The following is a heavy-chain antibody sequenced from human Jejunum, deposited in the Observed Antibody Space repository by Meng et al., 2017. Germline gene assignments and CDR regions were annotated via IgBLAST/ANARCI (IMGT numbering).Heavy chain of an antibody. CDR1: GFTFGDYA. CDR3: TRGVFRHFDWFY. Sequence: GGSLRLSCTTSGFTFGDYAMSWVRQAPGKGLEWVGFIRSQAYGGTAEYAASVKGRFTISRDDSKSVVYLQMNSLKTEDTAVYYCTRGVFRHFDWFYWGQGTLVTVSS. J-gene: IGHJ4*02. D-gene: IGHD3-9*01. V-gene: IGHV3-49*04. CDR2: IRSQAYGGTA.